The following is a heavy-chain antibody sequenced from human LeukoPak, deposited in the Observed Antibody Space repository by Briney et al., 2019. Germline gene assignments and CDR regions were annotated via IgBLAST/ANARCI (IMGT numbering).Heavy chain of an antibody. J-gene: IGHJ4*02. CDR2: ISFDGNKK. CDR3: AKDATDSVGYEYYFDY. Sequence: PGGSLRLSCAASGFTFSSYGMHWVRQAPGKGPEWVAVISFDGNKKYYADSVKGRFTISRDNSKKMLYLQMNSLRPEDTAVYYCAKDATDSVGYEYYFDYWGQGTLVTVSS. V-gene: IGHV3-33*05. CDR1: GFTFSSYG. D-gene: IGHD3-22*01.